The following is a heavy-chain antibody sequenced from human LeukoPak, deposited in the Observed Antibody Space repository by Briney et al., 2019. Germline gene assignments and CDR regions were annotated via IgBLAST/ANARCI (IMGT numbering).Heavy chain of an antibody. CDR2: ISSSGSYI. Sequence: GGSLRLSCAASRFTFSSYSMSWVRQAPGKGLEWVSSISSSGSYIYYADSVKGRFTISRDNAKNSLYLQMNSLRAEDTAVYYCARVNLYYYDSSGYFSRWGQGTLVTVSS. J-gene: IGHJ4*02. D-gene: IGHD3-22*01. V-gene: IGHV3-21*01. CDR1: RFTFSSYS. CDR3: ARVNLYYYDSSGYFSR.